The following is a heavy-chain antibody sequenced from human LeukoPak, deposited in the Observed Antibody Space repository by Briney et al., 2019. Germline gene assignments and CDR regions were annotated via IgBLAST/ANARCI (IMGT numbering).Heavy chain of an antibody. CDR1: GGSISSSSYY. J-gene: IGHJ3*02. D-gene: IGHD3-10*01. CDR2: IYSSGST. V-gene: IGHV4-39*01. Sequence: PSETLSLTCTVSGGSISSSSYYWAWIRQPPGKGLEWIGCIYSSGSTYYNPSLMSRVTISVDTSRRQFSLKLSSVTAADTAAYYCARLGGSGDTFDIWDQGTMVTVSS. CDR3: ARLGGSGDTFDI.